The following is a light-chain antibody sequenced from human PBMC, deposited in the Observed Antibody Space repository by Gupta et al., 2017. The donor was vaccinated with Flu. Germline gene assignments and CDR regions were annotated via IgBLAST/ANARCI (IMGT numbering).Light chain of an antibody. CDR1: GSNIGSYA. J-gene: IGLJ3*02. V-gene: IGLV1-44*01. CDR3: ASWDDSLSGHVL. CDR2: SNN. Sequence: QSVLTQPPSASGTPGQTITIPCSGSGSNIGSYAVSWYQQRPGTAPKLLMHSNNQRPSGVPDRFSGSKSGTSASLAISWLQSEDEADYDCASWDDSLSGHVLFGGGTKLTVL.